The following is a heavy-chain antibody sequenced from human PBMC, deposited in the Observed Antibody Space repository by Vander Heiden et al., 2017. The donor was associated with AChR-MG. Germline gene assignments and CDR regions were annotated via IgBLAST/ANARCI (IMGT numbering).Heavy chain of an antibody. J-gene: IGHJ2*01. V-gene: IGHV3-13*01. CDR3: ARVGPGGWYFDL. CDR2: IGTAGDT. CDR1: GFTFSSYD. Sequence: EVQLVESGGGLVQPGGSLRLSCAASGFTFSSYDMHWVRQATGKGLEWVSAIGTAGDTYYPGSVKGRFTISRENAKNSLYLQMNSLRAGDTAVYYCARVGPGGWYFDLWGRGTLVTVSS.